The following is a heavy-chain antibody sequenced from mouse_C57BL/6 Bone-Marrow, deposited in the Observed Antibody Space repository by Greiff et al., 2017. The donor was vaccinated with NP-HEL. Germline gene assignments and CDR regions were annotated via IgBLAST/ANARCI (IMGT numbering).Heavy chain of an antibody. CDR1: GFTFSDFY. CDR2: SRNKANDYTT. D-gene: IGHD1-1*01. V-gene: IGHV7-1*01. CDR3: ARDAWRGRKGMDY. J-gene: IGHJ4*01. Sequence: EVQLVESGGGLVQSGRSLRLSCATSGFTFSDFYMEWVRQAPGKGLEWIAASRNKANDYTTEYSASVKGRFIVSRDTSQSILYLQMNALRAEDTAIYYCARDAWRGRKGMDYWGQGTSVTVSS.